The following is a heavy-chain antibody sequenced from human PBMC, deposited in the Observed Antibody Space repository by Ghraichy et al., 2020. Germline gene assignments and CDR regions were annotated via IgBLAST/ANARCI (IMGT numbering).Heavy chain of an antibody. Sequence: GGSLRLSCAASGFTFSTYTMNWVRQSPGNGLEWVSGILGGGGGTYYADSVKGRFTISRDNTKNTVYLQLNSLRAEDTAVYYCAKDKGPDGVWEIDHWGQGTLVTVSS. CDR1: GFTFSTYT. CDR3: AKDKGPDGVWEIDH. CDR2: ILGGGGGT. D-gene: IGHD4-17*01. V-gene: IGHV3-23*01. J-gene: IGHJ4*02.